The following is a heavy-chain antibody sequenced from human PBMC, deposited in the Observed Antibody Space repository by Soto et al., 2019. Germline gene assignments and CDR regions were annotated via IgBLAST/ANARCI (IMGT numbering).Heavy chain of an antibody. CDR1: GFTFSNYW. J-gene: IGHJ4*02. Sequence: GGSLRLSCAASGFTFSNYWMHWVRQAPGKGLVWVSRINSDGSSTRYADSVKGRFTISRDNAKNTLYLQMNSLRAEDTAVYYCARDGNYYATSGYFGPDYWGQGTLITVS. CDR2: INSDGSST. CDR3: ARDGNYYATSGYFGPDY. D-gene: IGHD3-22*01. V-gene: IGHV3-74*01.